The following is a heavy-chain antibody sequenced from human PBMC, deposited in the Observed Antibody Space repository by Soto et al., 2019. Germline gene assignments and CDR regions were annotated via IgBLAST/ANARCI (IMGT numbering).Heavy chain of an antibody. V-gene: IGHV3-74*01. CDR3: VRGDKGGFDL. CDR2: IHSDGSTT. CDR1: GFTFNYYW. J-gene: IGHJ3*01. Sequence: EVQLVESEGGLVQRGGSLRLSCAASGFTFNYYWMHWVRQAPGKGLGGVSHIHSDGSTTTYADSVKGRFTISRDNAKNTLYLQMNSLRAEDTAVYYCVRGDKGGFDLWGQGTTVTVSS. D-gene: IGHD2-21*02.